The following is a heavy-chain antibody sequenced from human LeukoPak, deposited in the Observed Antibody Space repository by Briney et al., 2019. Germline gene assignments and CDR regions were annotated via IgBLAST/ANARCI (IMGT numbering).Heavy chain of an antibody. CDR1: GYTFTSYD. CDR3: ARDSKTRSGFDP. Sequence: ASAKVSCKASGYTFTSYDINWVRQATGQGLEWMGWMNPNSGNTGYAQKFQGRVTMTRNTSISTAYMELSSLRSDDTAVYYCARDSKTRSGFDPWGQGTLVTVSS. CDR2: MNPNSGNT. J-gene: IGHJ5*02. V-gene: IGHV1-8*01.